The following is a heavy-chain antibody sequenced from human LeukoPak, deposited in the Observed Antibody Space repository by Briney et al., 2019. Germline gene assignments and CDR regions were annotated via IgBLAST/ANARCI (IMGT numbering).Heavy chain of an antibody. J-gene: IGHJ4*02. CDR1: GFTFSSYA. V-gene: IGHV3-23*01. CDR2: ISDSGGNT. D-gene: IGHD3-16*01. CDR3: AKELRLGTYYFDY. Sequence: PGGSLRLSCAASGFTFSSYAMSWVRQAPGKGLEWVSAISDSGGNTYYADSVKGRFTISRDNSKNTLYLQMNSLRAEDTAVYYCAKELRLGTYYFDYWGREPWSPSPQ.